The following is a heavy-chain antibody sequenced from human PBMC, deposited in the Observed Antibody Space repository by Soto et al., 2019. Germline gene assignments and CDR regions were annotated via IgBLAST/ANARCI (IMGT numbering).Heavy chain of an antibody. CDR3: ARDAQPKEVAADGASDY. D-gene: IGHD6-19*01. Sequence: QVQLVQSGPEVKNPGASVKVSCKASGYTFKNYGIKWVRQAPGQGLEWVGWITTYNGNRYSAEKFQGRVTMTTDTSTSTTYMELKSLTSDDTGVYYCARDAQPKEVAADGASDYWGQGTLVTVSS. CDR2: ITTYNGNR. V-gene: IGHV1-18*01. CDR1: GYTFKNYG. J-gene: IGHJ4*02.